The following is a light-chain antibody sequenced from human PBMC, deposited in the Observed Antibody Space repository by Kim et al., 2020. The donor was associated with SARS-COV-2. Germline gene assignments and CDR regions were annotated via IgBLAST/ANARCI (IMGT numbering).Light chain of an antibody. CDR2: KAS. Sequence: DIQMTQSPSTLSAAVGDRVTITCRASQSISSWLAWYQQKPGKAPKLLIYKASSLESGVPSRFSGSGSGTEFTLTISSLQPYDFATYFGQQYNSYSFTFGPGTKVDIK. CDR3: QQYNSYSFT. V-gene: IGKV1-5*03. CDR1: QSISSW. J-gene: IGKJ3*01.